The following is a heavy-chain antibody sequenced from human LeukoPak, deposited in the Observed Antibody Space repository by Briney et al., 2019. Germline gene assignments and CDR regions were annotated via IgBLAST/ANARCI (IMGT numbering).Heavy chain of an antibody. J-gene: IGHJ4*02. V-gene: IGHV3-66*01. CDR1: GFTFSDHY. D-gene: IGHD6-13*01. CDR3: ARERVAAAGTGLFDY. CDR2: IYSGGST. Sequence: GGSLRLSCATSGFTFSDHYIDWVRQAPGKGLEWVSVIYSGGSTYYADSVKGRFTISRDNSKNTLYLQMNSLRAEDTAVYYCARERVAAAGTGLFDYWGQGTLVTVSS.